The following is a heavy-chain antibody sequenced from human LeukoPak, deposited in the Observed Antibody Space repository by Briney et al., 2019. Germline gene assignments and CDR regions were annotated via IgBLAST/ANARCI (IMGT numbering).Heavy chain of an antibody. Sequence: PGGSLRLSCAASGFTFDDYGMSWVRQAPGKGLEWVSGINWNGGSTGYADSVKGRFTISRDNAKNSLYLQMNSLRAEDTALYYCASEGYCSSTSCLDYWGQGTLVTVSS. CDR2: INWNGGST. V-gene: IGHV3-20*04. J-gene: IGHJ4*02. CDR1: GFTFDDYG. CDR3: ASEGYCSSTSCLDY. D-gene: IGHD2-2*01.